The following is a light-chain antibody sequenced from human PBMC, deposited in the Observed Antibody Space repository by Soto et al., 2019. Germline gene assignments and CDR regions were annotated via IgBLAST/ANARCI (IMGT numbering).Light chain of an antibody. CDR1: DSNIGSNF. CDR3: GTWYDSLSALV. J-gene: IGLJ2*01. Sequence: QSVVTQPPSASGTPGQRVIITCSGSDSNIGSNFVYWYQQHPGTAPKLLIYKNDQRPSGGPERFSGSKSATSASLPVSGLRYDDEADYHCGTWYDSLSALVFGGGTKVTVL. CDR2: KND. V-gene: IGLV1-47*01.